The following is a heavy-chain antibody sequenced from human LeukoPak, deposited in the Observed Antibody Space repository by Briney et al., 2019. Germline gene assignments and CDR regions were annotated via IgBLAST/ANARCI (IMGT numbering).Heavy chain of an antibody. Sequence: ASVKVSCKASGYTFTGYYMHWVRQAPGQGLEWMGWINPNSGGTNYAQKFQGRVTMTEDTSTDTAYMELSSLRSEDTAVYYCATGTAVKPDYWGQGTLVTVSS. CDR2: INPNSGGT. D-gene: IGHD1-14*01. J-gene: IGHJ4*02. V-gene: IGHV1-2*02. CDR3: ATGTAVKPDY. CDR1: GYTFTGYY.